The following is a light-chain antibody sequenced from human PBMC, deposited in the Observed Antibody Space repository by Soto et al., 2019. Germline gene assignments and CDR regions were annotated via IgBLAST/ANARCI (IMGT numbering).Light chain of an antibody. CDR1: CSDIGSHNF. Sequence: QSVLTQPASVSGSPGQSITISCTGICSDIGSHNFVSWYQQHPGKAPKLIISDVSNRPSGVPTRFSGSKSGNTASLTLSGLQAEDEADYYCSSYASITSVLFGGGTKLTVL. CDR3: SSYASITSVL. V-gene: IGLV2-14*03. CDR2: DVS. J-gene: IGLJ3*02.